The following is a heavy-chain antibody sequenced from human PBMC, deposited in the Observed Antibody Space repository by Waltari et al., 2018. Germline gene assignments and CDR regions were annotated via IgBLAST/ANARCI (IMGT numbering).Heavy chain of an antibody. CDR2: IYYSGST. D-gene: IGHD3-3*01. Sequence: QLQLQESGPGLVKPSETLSLTCTVSGGSISSSSYYWGWLRQPPGKGLEWIGSIYYSGSTYYNPSLKSRVTISVDTSKNQFSLKLSSVTAADTAVYYCARQDYDFWSGYVDYWGQGTLVTVSS. V-gene: IGHV4-39*01. CDR1: GGSISSSSYY. CDR3: ARQDYDFWSGYVDY. J-gene: IGHJ4*02.